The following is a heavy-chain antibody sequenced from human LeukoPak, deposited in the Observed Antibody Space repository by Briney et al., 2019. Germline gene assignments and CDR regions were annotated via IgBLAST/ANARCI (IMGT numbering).Heavy chain of an antibody. CDR1: GGSFSGYY. D-gene: IGHD1-26*01. V-gene: IGHV4-34*01. CDR3: ARARKWELLSDY. Sequence: SETLSLTCAVYGGSFSGYYWSWIRQPPGKGLEWIGGINHGGSTNYNPSLKSRVTISVDTSKNQFSLKLSSVTAADTAVYYCARARKWELLSDYWGQGTLVTVSS. J-gene: IGHJ4*02. CDR2: INHGGST.